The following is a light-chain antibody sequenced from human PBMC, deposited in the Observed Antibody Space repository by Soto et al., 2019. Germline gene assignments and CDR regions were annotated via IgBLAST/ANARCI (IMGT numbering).Light chain of an antibody. Sequence: EIVLTQSPGTLSLSPGERATLSCRASQSVSSSYFAWYQQKPGQAPRLLIYGASSRATGIPDRFSGSGSGTDFTLTIDRLEPEDFAVYYCQQRSNWPPVFGGGTKVDIK. V-gene: IGKV3D-20*02. J-gene: IGKJ4*01. CDR1: QSVSSSY. CDR2: GAS. CDR3: QQRSNWPPV.